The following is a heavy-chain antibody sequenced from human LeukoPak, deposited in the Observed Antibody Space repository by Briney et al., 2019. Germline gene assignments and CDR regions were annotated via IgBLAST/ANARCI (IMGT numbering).Heavy chain of an antibody. V-gene: IGHV3-23*01. D-gene: IGHD2-15*01. Sequence: GASLRLSCAASGFTFTSYAMSWVRQAPGKGLEWVSTISGGGVTTYYTDSVKGRFTISRDNSKNTVYLQMNSLRAEDTAIYYCATACAAVATFHRLDYWGQGTLVTVSS. J-gene: IGHJ4*02. CDR2: ISGGGVTT. CDR3: ATACAAVATFHRLDY. CDR1: GFTFTSYA.